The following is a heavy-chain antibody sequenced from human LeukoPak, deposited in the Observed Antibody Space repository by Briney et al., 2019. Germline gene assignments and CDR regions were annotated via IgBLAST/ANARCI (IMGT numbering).Heavy chain of an antibody. V-gene: IGHV3-30*04. CDR2: ISYDGTNK. CDR1: GFTFSNYA. CDR3: ARAAYYYDSSGYYPFDY. J-gene: IGHJ4*02. Sequence: PGESLRLSCAASGFTFSNYAMHWVRQAPGKGLEWVAVISYDGTNKYYADSVKGRFTISRDNSKNTLYLQMNSLRAEDTAVYYCARAAYYYDSSGYYPFDYWGQGTLVTVSS. D-gene: IGHD3-22*01.